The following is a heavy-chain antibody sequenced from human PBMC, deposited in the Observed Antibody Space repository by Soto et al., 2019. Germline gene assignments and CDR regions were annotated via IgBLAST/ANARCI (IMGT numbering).Heavy chain of an antibody. D-gene: IGHD4-17*01. Sequence: PSYSLSITCAVCGGSFSSSYWSWIRQPPGKGLEWIGYISYSGSTNSSPSLKSRVTISVDTSKNQFSLRLSSVTAADTAVYYCARLNKAYGTDYWGQGTLVTVSS. V-gene: IGHV4-59*08. CDR3: ARLNKAYGTDY. CDR2: ISYSGST. J-gene: IGHJ4*02. CDR1: GGSFSSSY.